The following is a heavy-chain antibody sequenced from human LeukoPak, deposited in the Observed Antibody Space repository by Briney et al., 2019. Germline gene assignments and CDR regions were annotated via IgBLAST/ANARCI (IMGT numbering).Heavy chain of an antibody. CDR2: IYPGDSDT. D-gene: IGHD3-10*01. Sequence: GESLKISCKCSGYSFPIYWIAWVRQMPGKGLEWMGIIYPGDSDTRYSPSFQGQITISADKSISTAYLQWSSLKASDTAMYYCARRSTYGSGTNYLFDYWGQGTLVTVSS. V-gene: IGHV5-51*01. J-gene: IGHJ4*02. CDR3: ARRSTYGSGTNYLFDY. CDR1: GYSFPIYW.